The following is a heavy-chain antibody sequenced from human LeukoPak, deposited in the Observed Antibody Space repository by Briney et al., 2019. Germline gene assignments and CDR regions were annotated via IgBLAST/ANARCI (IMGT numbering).Heavy chain of an antibody. CDR2: IYYTGTT. CDR1: GDSTNTYF. J-gene: IGHJ4*02. CDR3: ASKSSDHGELRFDY. V-gene: IGHV4-59*01. Sequence: SETLSLTRTMSGDSTNTYFWSWIRQPPRKGLEWIGYIYYTGTTNYNPSLKSRVTISVDTSKNQFSLRLSSVTAADTAVYYCASKSSDHGELRFDYWGQGTLVTVSS. D-gene: IGHD4-17*01.